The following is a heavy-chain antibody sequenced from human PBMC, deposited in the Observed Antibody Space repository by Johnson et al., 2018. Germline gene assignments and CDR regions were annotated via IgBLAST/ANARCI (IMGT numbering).Heavy chain of an antibody. J-gene: IGHJ4*02. CDR1: GFRFSQYW. CDR3: AKNSHTVGASSDF. D-gene: IGHD1-26*01. Sequence: VQLVESGGGLVQPGGSLRLSCVASGFRFSQYWMHWVRQDTEKGLVWVSRINADGSTTHYADSVKGRFTISRDNAKNTLYLQMNSLRGEDTAGYYCAKNSHTVGASSDFWGQGTLVTVSS. V-gene: IGHV3-74*02. CDR2: INADGSTT.